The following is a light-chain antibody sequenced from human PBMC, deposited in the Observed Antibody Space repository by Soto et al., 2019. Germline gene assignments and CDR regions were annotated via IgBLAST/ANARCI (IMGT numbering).Light chain of an antibody. CDR1: QRISNW. Sequence: EIQMTQSPSTLSASVGDIVTITCRASQRISNWLAWYQQKPGKAPKVLIYKASSLESGAPSRFSGTGSGTEFTLTISSLQPDDFATYYCQHSVTFGQGTKVDIK. J-gene: IGKJ1*01. CDR2: KAS. CDR3: QHSVT. V-gene: IGKV1-5*03.